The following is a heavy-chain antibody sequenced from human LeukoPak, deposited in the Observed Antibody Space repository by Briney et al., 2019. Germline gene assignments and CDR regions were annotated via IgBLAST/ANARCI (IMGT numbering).Heavy chain of an antibody. Sequence: GGSLRLSCAASGFTFSSYEMNWVRQAPGKGLEWVSYISSSGSTIYYADSVKGRFTISRDNAKNSLYLQMNSLRAEDTAIYYCAKAGEGFGLDYWGQGTLVTVSS. D-gene: IGHD3/OR15-3a*01. CDR1: GFTFSSYE. J-gene: IGHJ4*02. V-gene: IGHV3-48*03. CDR3: AKAGEGFGLDY. CDR2: ISSSGSTI.